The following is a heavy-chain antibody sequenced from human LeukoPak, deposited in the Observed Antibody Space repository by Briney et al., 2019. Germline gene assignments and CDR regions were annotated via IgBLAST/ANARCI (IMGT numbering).Heavy chain of an antibody. V-gene: IGHV3-23*01. CDR1: GYRLSTYL. Sequence: GGSLRLSCAAPGYRLSTYLMTWVRQAPAKGLEWVSAIRGPGDGTQYANSVKGRFTISRDNSKSTLYLQMDSLRSDDTAVYYCAKDHPDWGSFFEYWGQGTLVTVSS. CDR2: IRGPGDGT. CDR3: AKDHPDWGSFFEY. J-gene: IGHJ4*02. D-gene: IGHD2-21*01.